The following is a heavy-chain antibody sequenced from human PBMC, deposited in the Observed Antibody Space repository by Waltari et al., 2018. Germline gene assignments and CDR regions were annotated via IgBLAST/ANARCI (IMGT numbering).Heavy chain of an antibody. CDR2: IYYSGST. V-gene: IGHV4-59*01. Sequence: QVQLQESGPGLVKPSETLSLTCTVPGGPISSYYWSWIRQPPGKGLEWIGYIYYSGSTNYNPSLKSRVTISVDTSKNQFSLKLSSVTAADTAVYYCARDLAYGWFDPWGQGTLVTVSS. D-gene: IGHD4-17*01. J-gene: IGHJ5*02. CDR1: GGPISSYY. CDR3: ARDLAYGWFDP.